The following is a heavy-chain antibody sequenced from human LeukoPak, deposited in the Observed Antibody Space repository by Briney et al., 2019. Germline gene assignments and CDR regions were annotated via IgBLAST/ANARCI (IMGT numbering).Heavy chain of an antibody. CDR3: ARDRGYGYDNWFDP. Sequence: SETLSLSCTVSGGSISSYYWRWIRQPPGKGLGWIGYIYYSGSTNYNPSLKSRVTISVDTSKNQFSLKLSSVTAADTAVCYCARDRGYGYDNWFDPWGQGTLVAVCS. V-gene: IGHV4-59*01. J-gene: IGHJ5*02. D-gene: IGHD5-18*01. CDR2: IYYSGST. CDR1: GGSISSYY.